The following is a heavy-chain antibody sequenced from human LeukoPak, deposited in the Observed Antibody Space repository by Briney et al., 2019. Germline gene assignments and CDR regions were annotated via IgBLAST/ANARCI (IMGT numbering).Heavy chain of an antibody. CDR1: GFTFDEYA. CDR3: AKDKPLSPYANDAFDI. Sequence: GGSLRLFCAPSGFTFDEYAMQWAPDARGEGVVWVSFISGDGGSTYYAYSVTGRFTISRDNSKNSLYLQMNSLRTEDTALYYCAKDKPLSPYANDAFDIWGQGTMVTVSS. J-gene: IGHJ3*02. D-gene: IGHD2-8*01. CDR2: ISGDGGST. V-gene: IGHV3-43*02.